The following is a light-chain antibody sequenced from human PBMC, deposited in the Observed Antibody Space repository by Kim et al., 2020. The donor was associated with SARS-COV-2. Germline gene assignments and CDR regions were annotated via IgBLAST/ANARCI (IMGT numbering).Light chain of an antibody. CDR1: QSVSSN. V-gene: IGKV3-15*01. CDR2: GAS. CDR3: QQYNNWPLT. Sequence: SLSPGARATLSGRASQSVSSNSAWYQQKPGQAPRLLIYGASTRATGIPDRFSGSGSGTDFTLTISSLQSEDFAVYYCQQYNNWPLTFGGGTKLEI. J-gene: IGKJ4*01.